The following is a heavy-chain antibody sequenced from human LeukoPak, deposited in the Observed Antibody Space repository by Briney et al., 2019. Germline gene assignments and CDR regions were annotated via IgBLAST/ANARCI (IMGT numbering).Heavy chain of an antibody. CDR1: GFTFDDYA. CDR3: AKGSRSFRELDRYNWFDP. D-gene: IGHD3-10*01. Sequence: QPGRSLRLSCAASGFTFDDYAMHWVRQAPGKGLEWVSAISGSGGSTYYAESVKGRFTISRDDSKNTMDLQMNSLRAEDTAVYYCAKGSRSFRELDRYNWFDPWGQGTLVTVSS. CDR2: ISGSGGST. J-gene: IGHJ5*02. V-gene: IGHV3-23*01.